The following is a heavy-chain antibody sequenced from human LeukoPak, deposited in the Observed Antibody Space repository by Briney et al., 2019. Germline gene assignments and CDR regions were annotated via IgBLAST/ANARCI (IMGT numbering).Heavy chain of an antibody. CDR2: IYYSKNT. D-gene: IGHD5-18*01. J-gene: IGHJ4*02. Sequence: SETLSLTCTVSGGSISSSSAYWGWIRQPPGKGLEWSGSIYYSKNTYYNPSLKSRVTISADTSKNQFSLTLGSVSATDTAVYYCVSPRGFSYGYFDYWGQGTLVTVSS. V-gene: IGHV4-39*01. CDR1: GGSISSSSAY. CDR3: VSPRGFSYGYFDY.